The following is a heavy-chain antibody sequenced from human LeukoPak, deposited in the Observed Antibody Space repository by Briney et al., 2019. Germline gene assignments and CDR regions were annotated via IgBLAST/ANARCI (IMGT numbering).Heavy chain of an antibody. D-gene: IGHD3-22*01. CDR2: ISSSSSSYI. J-gene: IGHJ4*02. V-gene: IGHV3-21*01. Sequence: GGSLRLSCAASGFAFSSYSMNWVRQAPGKGLEWVSSISSSSSSYIYYADSVKGRFTISRDNAKNSLYLQMNSLRAEDTAVYYCARDSHYYDSSSTSDYWGQGTLVTVSS. CDR1: GFAFSSYS. CDR3: ARDSHYYDSSSTSDY.